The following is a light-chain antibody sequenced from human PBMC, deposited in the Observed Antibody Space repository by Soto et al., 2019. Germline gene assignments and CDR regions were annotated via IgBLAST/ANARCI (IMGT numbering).Light chain of an antibody. CDR3: QHYSSSGT. V-gene: IGKV3-15*01. Sequence: EMVMTQSPATLSVSPGDGATLACTASKSVSSKLAWYQQKPGQAPRLLIYCASTRAAGIPDRFSGSGSGTDFTLTISSLEPEDFAAYYCQHYSSSGTFGQGTKVDIK. J-gene: IGKJ1*01. CDR1: KSVSSK. CDR2: CAS.